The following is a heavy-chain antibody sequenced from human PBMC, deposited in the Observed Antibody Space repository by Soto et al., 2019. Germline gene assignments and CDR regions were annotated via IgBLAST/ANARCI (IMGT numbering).Heavy chain of an antibody. CDR3: ARSKGGGYFDWLSFDY. V-gene: IGHV3-30-3*01. Sequence: GGSLRLSCAASGFTFSSYAMHWVRQAPGKGLEWVAVISYDGSNKYYADSVKGRFTISRDNSKNTLYLQMNSLRAEDTAVYYCARSKGGGYFDWLSFDYWGQGTLVTVSS. D-gene: IGHD3-9*01. CDR2: ISYDGSNK. J-gene: IGHJ4*02. CDR1: GFTFSSYA.